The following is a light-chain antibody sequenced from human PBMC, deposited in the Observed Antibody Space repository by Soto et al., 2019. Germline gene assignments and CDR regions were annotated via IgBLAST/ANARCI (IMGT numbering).Light chain of an antibody. CDR2: DAS. CDR1: QGISSA. J-gene: IGKJ5*01. Sequence: AIQLTQSPSSLSASVGDRVTVTCRASQGISSALAWYQQKPGKAPKLLIYDASSLESGVPSRFSGSGSGTDFTLTISSLQPEDFATYYCQQFNSYLLTFGQGTRLEIK. V-gene: IGKV1-13*02. CDR3: QQFNSYLLT.